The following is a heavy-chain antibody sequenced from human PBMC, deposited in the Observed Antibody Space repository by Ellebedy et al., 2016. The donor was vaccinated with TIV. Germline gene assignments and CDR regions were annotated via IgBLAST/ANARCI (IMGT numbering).Heavy chain of an antibody. V-gene: IGHV3-33*01. Sequence: GESLKISCAASGFTFSSYGMHWVRQAPGKGLEWVAVIWYDGSNKYYADSVKGRFTISRDNSKNTLYLQMNSLRAEDTAGYYCARHAVGEGATLEYWGQGTLVTDSS. CDR3: ARHAVGEGATLEY. CDR1: GFTFSSYG. CDR2: IWYDGSNK. D-gene: IGHD1-26*01. J-gene: IGHJ4*02.